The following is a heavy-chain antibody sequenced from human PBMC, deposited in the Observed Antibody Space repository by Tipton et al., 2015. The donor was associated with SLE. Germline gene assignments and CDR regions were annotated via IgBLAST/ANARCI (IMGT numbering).Heavy chain of an antibody. CDR2: ISGSGGGA. CDR3: ARRGIAVADY. CDR1: GFTFSVYA. D-gene: IGHD6-19*01. J-gene: IGHJ4*02. V-gene: IGHV3-23*01. Sequence: SLRLSCAASGFTFSVYAMTWVRQAPGRGLAWVSGISGSGGGAFSADSVKGRFTISRDNSKNTVYLQMHSLRAEDMAVYYCARRGIAVADYWGQGTLVTVSS.